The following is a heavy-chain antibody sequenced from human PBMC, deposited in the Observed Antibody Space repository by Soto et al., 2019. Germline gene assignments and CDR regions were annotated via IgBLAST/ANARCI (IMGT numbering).Heavy chain of an antibody. CDR3: ARDPDGINVFDY. CDR1: GFTFSSYP. V-gene: IGHV3-30-3*01. CDR2: IARDGIEK. J-gene: IGHJ4*02. D-gene: IGHD1-20*01. Sequence: LRLSCAASGFTFSSYPIHWVRQAPGQGLEWVAIIARDGIEKHYADSVKGRFTISRDNSKNTLFLQMNSLRVEDTAIYYCARDPDGINVFDYWGRGTLVTVSS.